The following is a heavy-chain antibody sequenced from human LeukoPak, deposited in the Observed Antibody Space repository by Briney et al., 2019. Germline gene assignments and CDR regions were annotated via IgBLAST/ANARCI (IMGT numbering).Heavy chain of an antibody. Sequence: PGGSLRLSCAASGLTFSSYSMNWVRQAPGKGLEWVSSISSSSSYISYADSVKGRFTISRDNAKNSLYLQMNSLRAEDAAVYYCTRDPRRLDYWGQGTLVTVSS. CDR1: GLTFSSYS. CDR3: TRDPRRLDY. V-gene: IGHV3-21*04. CDR2: ISSSSSYI. J-gene: IGHJ4*02.